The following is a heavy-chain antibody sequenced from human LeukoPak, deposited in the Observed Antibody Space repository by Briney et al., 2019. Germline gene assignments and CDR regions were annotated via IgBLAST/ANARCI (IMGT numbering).Heavy chain of an antibody. CDR1: GFIFNNYN. CDR2: ISSSGSTI. J-gene: IGHJ6*04. CDR3: AELGITMIGGV. D-gene: IGHD3-10*02. V-gene: IGHV3-48*04. Sequence: GGSLRLSCAASGFIFNNYNMNWVRQAPGKGLEWVSYISSSGSTIYYADSVKGRFTISRDNAKNSLYLQMNSLRAEDTAVYYCAELGITMIGGVWGKGTTVTITS.